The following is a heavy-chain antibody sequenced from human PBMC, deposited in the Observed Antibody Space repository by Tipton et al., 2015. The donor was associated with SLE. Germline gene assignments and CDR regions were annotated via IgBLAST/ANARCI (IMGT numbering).Heavy chain of an antibody. CDR3: ARHPALNYGSGSYYKGDY. Sequence: TLSLTCTVSGGSISSYYWGWIRQPPGKGLEWIGSIYHSGSTYYNPSLKSRVTISVDTSKNQFSLKLSSVTAADTAVYYCARHPALNYGSGSYYKGDYWGQGTLVTVSS. CDR2: IYHSGST. CDR1: GGSISSYY. V-gene: IGHV4-39*01. J-gene: IGHJ4*02. D-gene: IGHD3-10*01.